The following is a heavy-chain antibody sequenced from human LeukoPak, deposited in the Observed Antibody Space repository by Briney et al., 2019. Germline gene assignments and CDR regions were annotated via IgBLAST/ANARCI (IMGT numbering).Heavy chain of an antibody. V-gene: IGHV3-30*18. J-gene: IGHJ6*04. Sequence: QPGGSLRLSSATSGFTFSSYGMHWVRRVPGQGLEWVTVISHDAKSTYHVDSGKGRFTISRDNSKNTLYLQMNSLRAEDTAVYYCAKDGGNYYDTAGNHLMRSYMDVWGKGTTVTVSS. CDR2: ISHDAKST. CDR1: GFTFSSYG. CDR3: AKDGGNYYDTAGNHLMRSYMDV. D-gene: IGHD3-22*01.